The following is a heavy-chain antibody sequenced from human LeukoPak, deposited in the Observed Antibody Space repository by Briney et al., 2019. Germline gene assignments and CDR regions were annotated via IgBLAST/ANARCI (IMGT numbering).Heavy chain of an antibody. CDR1: GFTFSSYS. CDR2: ISSSSSYI. CDR3: AREGGIVVVPADPMVYYMDV. J-gene: IGHJ6*03. V-gene: IGHV3-21*01. D-gene: IGHD2-2*01. Sequence: GGSLRLSCAASGFTFSSYSMNWVRQAPGKGLEWVSSISSSSSYIYYADSVKGRFTISRDNAKNSLYLQMNSLRAEDTAVYYCAREGGIVVVPADPMVYYMDVWGKGTTVTISS.